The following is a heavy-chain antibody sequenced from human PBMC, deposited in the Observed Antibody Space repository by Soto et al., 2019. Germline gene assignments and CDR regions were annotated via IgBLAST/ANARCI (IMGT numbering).Heavy chain of an antibody. J-gene: IGHJ6*02. Sequence: SVKVSCKASGGTFSSYAISWVRQAPGQGLEWMGGIIPIFGTANYAQKFQGRVTITADESTSTAYMELSSLRSEDTAMYYCAGISSGSYPLSYGMDVWGQGTTVTVSS. CDR3: AGISSGSYPLSYGMDV. V-gene: IGHV1-69*13. D-gene: IGHD1-26*01. CDR2: IIPIFGTA. CDR1: GGTFSSYA.